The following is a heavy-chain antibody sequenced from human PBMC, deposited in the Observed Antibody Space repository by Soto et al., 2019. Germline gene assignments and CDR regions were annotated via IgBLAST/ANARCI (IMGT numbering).Heavy chain of an antibody. Sequence: EVQLVESGGGLVQPGGSLRLSCAASGFTFSNYWMHWVRQAPGKGLVWVSRIKSDGSSTNYADSVKGRFTSSRDNAKNTLSLQLNSLRVEDTAVYYCARGNNCIDVWGQGTTVTVSS. CDR2: IKSDGSST. CDR3: ARGNNCIDV. J-gene: IGHJ6*02. CDR1: GFTFSNYW. D-gene: IGHD1-20*01. V-gene: IGHV3-74*01.